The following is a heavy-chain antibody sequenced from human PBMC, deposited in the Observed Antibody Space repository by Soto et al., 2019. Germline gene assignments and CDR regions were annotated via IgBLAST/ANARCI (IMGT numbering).Heavy chain of an antibody. CDR1: GYGFTTYG. CDR3: ARGRYVNY. Sequence: QIHLVQSGAEVKKPGASVKVSCKGSGYGFTTYGITWVRQAPGQGLEWMAWISAHNGNTNYAQKFQGRGTMTRDTSTSTAYMELRSLRSDDTAVYYCARGRYVNYWGQGALVTVSS. J-gene: IGHJ4*02. D-gene: IGHD1-1*01. V-gene: IGHV1-18*01. CDR2: ISAHNGNT.